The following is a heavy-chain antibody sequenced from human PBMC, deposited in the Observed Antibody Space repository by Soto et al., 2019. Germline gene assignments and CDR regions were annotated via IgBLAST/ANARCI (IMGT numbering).Heavy chain of an antibody. CDR3: ARDAERTTVTKTGTNWFDP. D-gene: IGHD4-17*01. V-gene: IGHV1-3*01. J-gene: IGHJ5*02. Sequence: ASVKVSCKASGYTFTSYAMHWVRQAPGQRLEWMGWINAGNGNTKYSQKFQGRVTITRDTSASTAYMELSSLRSEDTAVYYCARDAERTTVTKTGTNWFDPWGQGTLVTVSS. CDR1: GYTFTSYA. CDR2: INAGNGNT.